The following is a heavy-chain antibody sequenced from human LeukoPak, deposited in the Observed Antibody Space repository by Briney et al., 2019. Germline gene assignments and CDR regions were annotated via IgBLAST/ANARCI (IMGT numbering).Heavy chain of an antibody. J-gene: IGHJ4*02. CDR1: GFTFSSYA. Sequence: GGSLRLSWAASGFTFSSYAMSWVRQAPGKGLEWVSAISGSGGSTYYADSVKGRFTISRDNSKNTLYLQMNSLRAEDTAVYYCAKDLYYYGSGSYSYYFDYWGQGTLVTVS. D-gene: IGHD3-10*01. CDR3: AKDLYYYGSGSYSYYFDY. V-gene: IGHV3-23*01. CDR2: ISGSGGST.